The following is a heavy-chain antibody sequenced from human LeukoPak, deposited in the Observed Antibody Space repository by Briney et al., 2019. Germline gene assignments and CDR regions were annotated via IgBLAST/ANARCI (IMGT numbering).Heavy chain of an antibody. CDR3: ARDLSPMSSGSYDRSYYFDY. V-gene: IGHV3-7*01. CDR1: GFTFSNYW. Sequence: GGPLRLSCAASGFTFSNYWMSWVRQAPGKGLEWVANIKQDGSEKYYVDSVRGRFTVSRDNADNSLYLQMNSLRAEDTAKYYCARDLSPMSSGSYDRSYYFDYWGQGTLVTVSS. D-gene: IGHD1-26*01. J-gene: IGHJ4*02. CDR2: IKQDGSEK.